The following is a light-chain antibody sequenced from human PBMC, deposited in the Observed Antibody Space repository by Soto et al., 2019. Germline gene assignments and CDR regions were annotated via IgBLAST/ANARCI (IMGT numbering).Light chain of an antibody. CDR1: NSDVGAYTF. J-gene: IGLJ3*02. V-gene: IGLV2-11*01. CDR2: AVS. Sequence: QSVLTQPRSVSGSPGQSVTISCTGTNSDVGAYTFVSWYQQLPGKAPKLIISAVSYRPSGVPDRFSGSKSGNTASLTISGLQTEDEADYYCFSYTASYMWVFGGGTKVTVL. CDR3: FSYTASYMWV.